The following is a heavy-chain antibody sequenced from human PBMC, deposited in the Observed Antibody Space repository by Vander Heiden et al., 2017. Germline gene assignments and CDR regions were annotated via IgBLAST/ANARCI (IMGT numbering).Heavy chain of an antibody. D-gene: IGHD2-15*01. J-gene: IGHJ3*02. Sequence: EVQLVESGGGLVKPGGSLRLYCAASGFTFSSYSMNWVRQAPGKGLEWVSSISSSSSYIYYADSVKGRFTISRDNAKNSLYLQMNSLRAEDTAVYYCASPVVVVAATGDAFDIWGQGTMVTVSS. CDR1: GFTFSSYS. CDR3: ASPVVVVAATGDAFDI. CDR2: ISSSSSYI. V-gene: IGHV3-21*01.